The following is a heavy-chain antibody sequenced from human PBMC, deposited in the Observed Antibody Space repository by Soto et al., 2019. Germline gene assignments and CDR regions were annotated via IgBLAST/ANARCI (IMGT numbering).Heavy chain of an antibody. V-gene: IGHV3-53*01. Sequence: EVQLVESGGQLMQRGGSLTLSCAASGFTVRTSAMSWVRQVPGKGLEWVAGVHSASNTYYADSVKGRFTISRDTSQNTLYLRLTSLRVDDTAVYYCAAETPVHPDYGGNPFFDYWGQGILVTVSS. CDR1: GFTVRTSA. CDR3: AAETPVHPDYGGNPFFDY. CDR2: VHSASNT. D-gene: IGHD4-17*01. J-gene: IGHJ4*02.